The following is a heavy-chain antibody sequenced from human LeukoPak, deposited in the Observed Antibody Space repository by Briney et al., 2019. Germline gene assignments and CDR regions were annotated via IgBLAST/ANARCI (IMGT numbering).Heavy chain of an antibody. D-gene: IGHD6-13*01. CDR1: GFTFSSYG. CDR3: ARTGTDSYFDY. CDR2: IWYDGSNK. V-gene: IGHV3-33*01. Sequence: GGSLRLSCAASGFTFSSYGMHWVRQAPGKGLEWVAVIWYDGSNKYYADSVKGRFTISRDNSKNTLYLQMNSLRAEDTAVYYCARTGTDSYFDYWGQGTPVTVSP. J-gene: IGHJ4*02.